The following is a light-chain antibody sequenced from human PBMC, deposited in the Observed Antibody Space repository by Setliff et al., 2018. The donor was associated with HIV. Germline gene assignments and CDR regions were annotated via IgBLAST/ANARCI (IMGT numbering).Light chain of an antibody. Sequence: QSALTQPPSASGSPGQSVTISCTGTSSDVGGYNYVSWCQQHPGKAPKLMIYEVTKRPSGVPTRFSGSKSGNTASLTVSGLQADDEADYYCSSYGGSLFYVFGTGTKVTVL. CDR2: EVT. V-gene: IGLV2-8*01. CDR1: SSDVGGYNY. J-gene: IGLJ1*01. CDR3: SSYGGSLFYV.